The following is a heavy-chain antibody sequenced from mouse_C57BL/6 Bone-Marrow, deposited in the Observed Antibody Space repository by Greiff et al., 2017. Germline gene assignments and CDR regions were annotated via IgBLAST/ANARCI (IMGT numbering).Heavy chain of an antibody. Sequence: EVQGVESGGDLVKPGGSLKLSCAASGFTFSSYGMSWVRQTPDKRLEWVATISSGGSYTYYPDSVKGRFTISRDNAKNTLYLQMSSLKSEDTAMYYCAREYDGSWFAYWGQGTLVTVSA. CDR2: ISSGGSYT. J-gene: IGHJ3*01. CDR1: GFTFSSYG. V-gene: IGHV5-6*01. D-gene: IGHD1-1*01. CDR3: AREYDGSWFAY.